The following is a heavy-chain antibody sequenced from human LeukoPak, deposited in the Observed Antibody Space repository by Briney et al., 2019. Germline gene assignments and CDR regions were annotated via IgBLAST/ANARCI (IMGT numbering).Heavy chain of an antibody. D-gene: IGHD3-22*01. V-gene: IGHV3-33*06. Sequence: PGRSLRLSCAASGFTFSSHGMHWVRQAPGKGLEWVAVIWYDGSNKYYADSVKGRFTISRDNSKNTLYLQMNSLRAEDTAVYYCVKDYYDSSGYYYARPRGSAVLDWGQGTLVTVSS. CDR1: GFTFSSHG. CDR3: VKDYYDSSGYYYARPRGSAVLD. CDR2: IWYDGSNK. J-gene: IGHJ4*02.